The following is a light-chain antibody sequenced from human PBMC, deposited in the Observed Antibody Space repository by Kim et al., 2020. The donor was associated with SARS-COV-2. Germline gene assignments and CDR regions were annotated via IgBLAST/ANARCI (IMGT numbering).Light chain of an antibody. J-gene: IGKJ5*01. V-gene: IGKV1-33*01. CDR1: QDISNY. Sequence: SVGDRVTITCQASQDISNYLNWYQQKPEKAPKLLIYDSSNLETGVPSRFSGSGSGTDFTFTISSLQPEDITTYYCQQYDNLPSITFGQGTRLEIK. CDR3: QQYDNLPSIT. CDR2: DSS.